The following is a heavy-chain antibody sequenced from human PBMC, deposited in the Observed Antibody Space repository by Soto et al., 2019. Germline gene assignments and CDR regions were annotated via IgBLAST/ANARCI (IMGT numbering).Heavy chain of an antibody. CDR3: ARDARSVSGVVTLNH. D-gene: IGHD3-3*01. Sequence: ASVKVSCKATGYSFKNYAVHWVRQAPGQRLEWMGFTNEGSGNTRFSQKFQGRISITRDTSASTVYLDLSSLTSEDTAIYYCARDARSVSGVVTLNHWGPGPLVTVSS. CDR1: GYSFKNYA. V-gene: IGHV1-3*01. CDR2: TNEGSGNT. J-gene: IGHJ5*02.